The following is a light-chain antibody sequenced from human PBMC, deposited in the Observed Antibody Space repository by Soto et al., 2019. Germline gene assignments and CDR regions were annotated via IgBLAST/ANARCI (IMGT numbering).Light chain of an antibody. V-gene: IGKV3-20*01. CDR2: GAS. Sequence: EIVRTQSPATLSVSPGEKVTLFCRASQKLSGNLAWYQQKPGQAPRLLIYGASSRATGIPDRFSGSGSGTDFTLTISRLEPEDFAVYYCQQYGTPPPNFGQGTRLEIK. CDR1: QKLSGN. CDR3: QQYGTPPPN. J-gene: IGKJ5*01.